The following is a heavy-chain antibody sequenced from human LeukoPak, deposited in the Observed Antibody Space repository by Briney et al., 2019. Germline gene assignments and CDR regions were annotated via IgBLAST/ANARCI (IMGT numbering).Heavy chain of an antibody. J-gene: IGHJ4*02. D-gene: IGHD3-9*01. CDR3: ARGEDFERYYLAY. Sequence: SETLSLTCSVSGGSFSIYYWTWIRQIPGKGLEWIGYIYYTGTTNYNPLFESRATISVDTSKNQFSLKLTSVTAADTAVYFCARGEDFERYYLAYWGQGTLVTVSS. CDR1: GGSFSIYY. CDR2: IYYTGTT. V-gene: IGHV4-59*01.